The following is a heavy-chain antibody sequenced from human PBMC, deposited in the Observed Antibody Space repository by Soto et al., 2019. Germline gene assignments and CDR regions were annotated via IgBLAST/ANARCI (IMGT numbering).Heavy chain of an antibody. D-gene: IGHD2-15*01. Sequence: GGSLRLSCSASGFIFSESTIYWVRQVPGKGLEAISAVSTSGRSTYYADSVKGRFTISRDNSKNTLFLQMGSLRPEDTAIYYCVKQEHGLDGVAFDYWGQGTQVTVSS. CDR2: VSTSGRST. J-gene: IGHJ4*02. CDR3: VKQEHGLDGVAFDY. CDR1: GFIFSEST. V-gene: IGHV3-64D*06.